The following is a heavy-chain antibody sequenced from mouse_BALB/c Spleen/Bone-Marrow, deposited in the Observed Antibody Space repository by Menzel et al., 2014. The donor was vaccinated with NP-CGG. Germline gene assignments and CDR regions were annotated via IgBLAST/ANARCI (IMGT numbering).Heavy chain of an antibody. Sequence: VHVKQSGPELVKPGASVKISCKPSGYTFTDYTLHWVKQSHGKSLEWIGGVNPNIGGTSYNQKFKGKASLTVNKSSTTVYMELRSLTSEDSAVYYCARGRWYYWGQGTTLTVSS. CDR1: GYTFTDYT. J-gene: IGHJ2*01. CDR3: ARGRWYY. CDR2: VNPNIGGT. D-gene: IGHD2-3*01. V-gene: IGHV1-22*01.